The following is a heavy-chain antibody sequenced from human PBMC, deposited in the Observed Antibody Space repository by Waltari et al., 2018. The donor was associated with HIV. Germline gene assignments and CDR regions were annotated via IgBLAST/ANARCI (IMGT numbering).Heavy chain of an antibody. CDR3: VRDDPGYVPIDY. CDR1: GFYFRRFS. Sequence: LVQSGGGEVQEGGSLVLSCFGSGFYFRRFSFTWVRQTPRRGLEWVASLRRDTYEANYLASVRGRFIISRDNAKSSAYLEMTSLRVEDTATYYCVRDDPGYVPIDYWGQGSQVVVS. D-gene: IGHD2-15*01. CDR2: LRRDTYEA. J-gene: IGHJ4*02. V-gene: IGHV3-7*03.